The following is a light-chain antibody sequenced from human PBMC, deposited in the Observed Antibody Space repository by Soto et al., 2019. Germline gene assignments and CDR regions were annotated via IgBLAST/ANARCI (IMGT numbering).Light chain of an antibody. V-gene: IGLV4-69*01. Sequence: QPVLTQSPSASASLGASVKLTCTLSSGHSSYAIAWHQQQPEKGPRYLMKLNSDGSHSKGDGIPDRFSGSSSGAERYLTISSLQSEDEADYYCQTGGTGVVFGGGT. CDR2: LNSDGSH. J-gene: IGLJ2*01. CDR1: SGHSSYA. CDR3: QTGGTGVV.